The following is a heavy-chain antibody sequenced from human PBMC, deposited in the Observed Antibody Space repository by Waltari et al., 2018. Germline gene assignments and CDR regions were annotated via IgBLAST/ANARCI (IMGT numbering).Heavy chain of an antibody. J-gene: IGHJ6*02. CDR1: EFIFTNYE. V-gene: IGHV3-48*03. Sequence: EVQLVESGGGLVQPGGSLRLPCAVSEFIFTNYEMNWVRQTPGKGLEWISYISSSGGTIYYAASVEGRFTISRDNAKKSLYLQMNSLRAEDTAVYYCARDQEIIVGGMDVWGQGTAVTVSS. CDR2: ISSSGGTI. D-gene: IGHD3-22*01. CDR3: ARDQEIIVGGMDV.